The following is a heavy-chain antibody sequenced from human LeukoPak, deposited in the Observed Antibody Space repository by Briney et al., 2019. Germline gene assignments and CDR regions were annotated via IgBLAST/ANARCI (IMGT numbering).Heavy chain of an antibody. D-gene: IGHD6-19*01. J-gene: IGHJ1*01. CDR3: AKGVEWLVQSTAEYFQH. CDR1: GFTFSSYG. V-gene: IGHV3-30*18. CDR2: ISYDGSNK. Sequence: GRSLRLSCAASGFTFSSYGMHWVRQAPGKGLEWVAVISYDGSNKYYADSVKGRFTISRDNSKNSLYLQMNSLRAEDTALYYCAKGVEWLVQSTAEYFQHWGQGTLVTVSS.